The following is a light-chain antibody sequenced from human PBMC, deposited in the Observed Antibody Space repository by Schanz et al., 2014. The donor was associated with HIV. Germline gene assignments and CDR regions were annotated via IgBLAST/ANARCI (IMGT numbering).Light chain of an antibody. J-gene: IGLJ2*01. V-gene: IGLV1-44*01. CDR2: GNT. CDR1: SSNIGNNY. Sequence: QSVLTQPPSASGTPGQRVTISCSGSSSNIGNNYVYWYQQVPGTAPKVLIYGNTNRPSGVPDRFSGSKSGTSASLVISGLQSEDEADYYCATWDISLNGPVFGGGTKLTVL. CDR3: ATWDISLNGPV.